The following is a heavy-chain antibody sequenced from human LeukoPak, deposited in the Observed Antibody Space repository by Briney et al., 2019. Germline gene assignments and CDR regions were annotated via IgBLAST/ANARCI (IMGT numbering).Heavy chain of an antibody. CDR3: ARDEAAAGTASH. Sequence: GGSLRLSCAASGFTFSSYGMSWIRQAPGKGLEWVSSISSSSSYIYYADSVKGRFTISRDNAKNSLYLQMNSLRAEDTAVYYCARDEAAAGTASHWGQGTLVTVSS. CDR2: ISSSSSYI. D-gene: IGHD6-13*01. CDR1: GFTFSSYG. V-gene: IGHV3-21*01. J-gene: IGHJ4*02.